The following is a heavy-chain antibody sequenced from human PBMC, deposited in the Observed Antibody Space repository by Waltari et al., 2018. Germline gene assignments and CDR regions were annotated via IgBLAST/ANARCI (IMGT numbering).Heavy chain of an antibody. V-gene: IGHV3-7*01. Sequence: EVQLVESGGGLVQPGGSLRLSCAASGFTVSSYWMSWVRQAPGKGLEWVANIKQDGSEKYYVDSVKGRFTISRDNAKNSLYLQMNSLRAEDTAVYYCARDRGVVSWVDTDFDYWGQGTLVTVSS. CDR3: ARDRGVVSWVDTDFDY. J-gene: IGHJ4*02. CDR2: IKQDGSEK. CDR1: GFTVSSYW. D-gene: IGHD2-15*01.